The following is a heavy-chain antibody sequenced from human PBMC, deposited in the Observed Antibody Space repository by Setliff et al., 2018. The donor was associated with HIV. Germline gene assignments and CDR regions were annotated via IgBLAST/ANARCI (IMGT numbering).Heavy chain of an antibody. CDR2: INAGNGNT. CDR1: GYTFTSYA. CDR3: ARVAYYYDSSGYPCDY. J-gene: IGHJ4*02. D-gene: IGHD3-22*01. Sequence: PGPSVKVSCKASGYTFTSYAMHWVRQAPGQRLEWMGWINAGNGNTKYSQKFQGRVTITRDTSASTAYMELSSLRSEDTAVYYCARVAYYYDSSGYPCDYWGQGTLVTVSS. V-gene: IGHV1-3*01.